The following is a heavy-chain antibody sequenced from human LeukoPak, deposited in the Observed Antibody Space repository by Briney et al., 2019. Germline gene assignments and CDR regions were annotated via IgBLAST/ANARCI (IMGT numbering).Heavy chain of an antibody. CDR2: IYYSGST. V-gene: IGHV4-59*12. CDR3: AREGIIAAAGTGGIYFDN. J-gene: IGHJ4*02. D-gene: IGHD6-13*01. Sequence: PSETLSLTCTVSGGSISSYYWSWIRQPPGKGLEWIGYIYYSGSTNYNPSLKSRVTISVDTSKNQFSLRLSSVTAADTAVYYCAREGIIAAAGTGGIYFDNWGQGTLVTVSS. CDR1: GGSISSYY.